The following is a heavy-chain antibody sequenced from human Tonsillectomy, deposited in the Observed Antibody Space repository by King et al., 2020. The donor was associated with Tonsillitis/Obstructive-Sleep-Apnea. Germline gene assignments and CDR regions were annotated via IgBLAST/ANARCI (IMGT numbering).Heavy chain of an antibody. D-gene: IGHD3-9*01. CDR3: ARCRYFDCGAFDI. J-gene: IGHJ3*02. Sequence: VQLVESGGGLVQPGVSLRLSCAASGFTFSSYEMNWVRQAPGKGLEWLSYISSSGGTIYYADSVKGRFTISRDNAKNSMYLQMNSLRAEDTAVYYCARCRYFDCGAFDIWGQGPMVPVPS. CDR1: GFTFSSYE. CDR2: ISSSGGTI. V-gene: IGHV3-48*03.